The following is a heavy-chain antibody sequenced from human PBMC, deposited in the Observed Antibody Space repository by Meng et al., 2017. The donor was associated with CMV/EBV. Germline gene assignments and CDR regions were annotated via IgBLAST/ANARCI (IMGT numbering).Heavy chain of an antibody. Sequence: LTGAASGFTVSSNYMSWVRQAPGKGLEWVSVIYSGGSTYYADSVKGRFTISRDNSKNTLYLQMNSLRAEDTAVYYCASMVVTRGWFDPWGQGTLVTVSS. V-gene: IGHV3-53*01. CDR1: GFTVSSNY. D-gene: IGHD4/OR15-4a*01. J-gene: IGHJ5*02. CDR2: IYSGGST. CDR3: ASMVVTRGWFDP.